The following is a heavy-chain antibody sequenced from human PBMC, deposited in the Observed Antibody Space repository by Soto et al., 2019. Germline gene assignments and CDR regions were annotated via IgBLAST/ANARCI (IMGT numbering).Heavy chain of an antibody. V-gene: IGHV4-34*01. D-gene: IGHD6-19*01. Sequence: SETLSLTCAVYGGSFSGYYWSWIRQPPGKGLEWIGEINHSGSTNYNPSLKSRVTISVDTSKNQFSLKLSSVTAADTSVYYCARGLHGAVAFDYWGQGTLVTVSS. CDR3: ARGLHGAVAFDY. CDR1: GGSFSGYY. CDR2: INHSGST. J-gene: IGHJ4*02.